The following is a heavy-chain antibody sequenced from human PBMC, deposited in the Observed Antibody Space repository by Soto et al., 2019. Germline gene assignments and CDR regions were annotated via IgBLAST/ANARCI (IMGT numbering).Heavy chain of an antibody. CDR2: IYSGGGT. CDR3: AGGNSNGYFDY. CDR1: GFTVGSNY. J-gene: IGHJ4*02. Sequence: EVQLVESGGGLVQPGGSLRLSCAASGFTVGSNYMFWVRQAPGKGLERVSTIYSGGGTYYADSVKGRFTISRDNPKNTLYLQMNSLRAEDTAVYSCAGGNSNGYFDYWGQGTLVTVSS. D-gene: IGHD5-18*01. V-gene: IGHV3-66*01.